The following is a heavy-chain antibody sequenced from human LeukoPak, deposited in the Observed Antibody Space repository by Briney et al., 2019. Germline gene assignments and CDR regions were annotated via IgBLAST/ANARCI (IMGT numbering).Heavy chain of an antibody. D-gene: IGHD3-10*01. CDR2: IYSSDTT. CDR3: ARDLHYAFDI. Sequence: PGGSLRLSCAASGFTFSGYAMNWVRKAPGKGLEWVSHIYSSDTTYADSVKRRFTISRDNAKNSLYLQMNSLRDEDTAVYYCARDLHYAFDIWGQGTMVTASS. V-gene: IGHV3-48*02. CDR1: GFTFSGYA. J-gene: IGHJ3*02.